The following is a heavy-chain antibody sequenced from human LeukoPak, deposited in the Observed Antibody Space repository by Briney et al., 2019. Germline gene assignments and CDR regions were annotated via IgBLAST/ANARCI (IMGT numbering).Heavy chain of an antibody. Sequence: SGGSLRLSCAASGFNFRDHWVDWVRQAPGKGLEWVGHIKTDGSETYYLDSLRGRFSISRDNTNNALYLQMNSLRVEDTAVYYCVKNNGWFHLAQWGQGTLVTVSS. CDR2: IKTDGSET. CDR3: VKNNGWFHLAQ. J-gene: IGHJ4*02. V-gene: IGHV3-7*03. CDR1: GFNFRDHW. D-gene: IGHD6-19*01.